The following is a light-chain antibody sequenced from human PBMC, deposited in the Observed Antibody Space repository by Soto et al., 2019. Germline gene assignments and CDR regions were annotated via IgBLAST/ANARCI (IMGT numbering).Light chain of an antibody. CDR1: SGSIASNY. J-gene: IGLJ2*01. CDR3: QSYDSSNPL. CDR2: EDN. Sequence: NFMLTHPHSVSESPGKTVTISCTRSSGSIASNYVQWYQQRPGSAPTTVIYEDNQRPSGVPDRFSGSIDGASNSASLTISGLKTEDEADYSCQSYDSSNPLFGGGTKVTVL. V-gene: IGLV6-57*04.